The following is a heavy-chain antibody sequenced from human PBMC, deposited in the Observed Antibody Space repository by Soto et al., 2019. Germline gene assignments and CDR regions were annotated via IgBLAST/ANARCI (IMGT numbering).Heavy chain of an antibody. CDR2: IIPIFGTA. CDR1: GGTFSSYA. J-gene: IGHJ6*02. CDR3: ARVSGDWNYRYYYGMDV. V-gene: IGHV1-69*12. Sequence: QVQLVQSGAEVKKPGSSVKVSCKASGGTFSSYAISWVRQAPGQGLEWMGGIIPIFGTANYAQKFQGRVTSTADESTRTAYMGLSSLRSEDTAVYYCARVSGDWNYRYYYGMDVWGQGTTVTVSS. D-gene: IGHD1-7*01.